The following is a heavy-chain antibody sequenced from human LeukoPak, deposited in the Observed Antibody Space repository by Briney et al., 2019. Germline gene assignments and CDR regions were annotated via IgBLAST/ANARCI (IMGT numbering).Heavy chain of an antibody. CDR2: ISAYNGNT. J-gene: IGHJ3*02. D-gene: IGHD3-22*01. CDR3: ARDGMDHYDSSGYYRDAFDI. Sequence: GASVKVSCKASGYTFTSYGISWVRQAPGQGLEWMGWISAYNGNTNYAQKLQGRVTMTTDTSTSTAYMELRSLRSDDTAVYYCARDGMDHYDSSGYYRDAFDIRGQGTMVTVSS. V-gene: IGHV1-18*01. CDR1: GYTFTSYG.